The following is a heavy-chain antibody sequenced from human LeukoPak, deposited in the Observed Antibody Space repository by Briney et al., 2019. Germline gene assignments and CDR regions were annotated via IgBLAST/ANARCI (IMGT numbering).Heavy chain of an antibody. J-gene: IGHJ4*02. D-gene: IGHD3-22*01. CDR1: GGTFSSYA. V-gene: IGHV1-69*04. CDR3: ARGNWYDSSFDY. Sequence: SVKVSCKASGGTFSSYAISWVRQAPGQGLEWMGRIIPILGIANYARKFQGRVTITADKSTSTAYMELSSLRSEDTAVYYCARGNWYDSSFDYWGQGTLVTVSS. CDR2: IIPILGIA.